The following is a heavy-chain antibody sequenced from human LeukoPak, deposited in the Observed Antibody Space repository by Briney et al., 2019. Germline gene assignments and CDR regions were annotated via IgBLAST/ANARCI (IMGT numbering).Heavy chain of an antibody. V-gene: IGHV3-23*01. CDR1: GFTFSSYA. J-gene: IGHJ4*02. D-gene: IGHD4-17*01. CDR2: ISGSGGST. Sequence: GGSLRLPCAASGFTFSSYAMSWVRQAPGKGLEWVSAISGSGGSTYYADSVKGRFTISRDNSKNTLYLQMNSLGAEDTAVYYCAKPMTTVTAGDFDYWGQGTLVTVSS. CDR3: AKPMTTVTAGDFDY.